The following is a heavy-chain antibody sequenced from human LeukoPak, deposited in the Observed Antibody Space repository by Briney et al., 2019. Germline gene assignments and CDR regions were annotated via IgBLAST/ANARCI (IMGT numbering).Heavy chain of an antibody. CDR3: ARNSGYSTRLYYYFDY. CDR2: IYPGDSDT. Sequence: GESLQISCKGSGYSFTSYWIGWVRQMPGKGLEWMGIIYPGDSDTRYSPSFQGQVTISADKSISTAYLQWSSLKASDTAMYYCARNSGYSTRLYYYFDYWGQGTLVTVSS. D-gene: IGHD5-12*01. V-gene: IGHV5-51*01. CDR1: GYSFTSYW. J-gene: IGHJ4*02.